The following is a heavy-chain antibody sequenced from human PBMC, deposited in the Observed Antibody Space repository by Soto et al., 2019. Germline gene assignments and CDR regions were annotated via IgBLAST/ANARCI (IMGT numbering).Heavy chain of an antibody. V-gene: IGHV1-69*02. Sequence: ASVKVSCKASGGTFSSYTISWVRQAPGQGLEWMGRIIPIRGIANYAQKFQGRVTMTADKSTSTAYMELSRLRSDDTAVYYCARGQVVAANGSYMDVWGKGTTVTVSS. D-gene: IGHD2-15*01. CDR2: IIPIRGIA. J-gene: IGHJ6*03. CDR3: ARGQVVAANGSYMDV. CDR1: GGTFSSYT.